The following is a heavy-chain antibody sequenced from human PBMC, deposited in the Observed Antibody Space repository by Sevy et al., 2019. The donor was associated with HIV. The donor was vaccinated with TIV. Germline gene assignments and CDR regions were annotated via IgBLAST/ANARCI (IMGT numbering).Heavy chain of an antibody. J-gene: IGHJ4*02. V-gene: IGHV2-5*02. CDR2: IYWDDDK. Sequence: SGPTLVNPTQTLTLTCTFSGISLSTNGMGVGWIRQPPGKALEWLALIYWDDDKRYSPSLKSRLTITKDTSKNQVVLTMTNMDPVDTATYYCAHWLYGDYVTNFDYWGQGTLVTVSS. CDR1: GISLSTNGMG. CDR3: AHWLYGDYVTNFDY. D-gene: IGHD4-17*01.